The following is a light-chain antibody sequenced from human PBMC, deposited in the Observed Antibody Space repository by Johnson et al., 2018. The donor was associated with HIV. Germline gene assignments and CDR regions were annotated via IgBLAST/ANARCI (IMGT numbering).Light chain of an antibody. CDR3: GAWDSSLGAHYV. CDR1: SSNIGNNY. J-gene: IGLJ1*01. Sequence: QSVLTQPPSVSAATGQKVTISCSGSSSNIGNNYVSWYQQVPGTAPKLLIYEKNKRPSGIPDRFSASMSGTSATLAITGLQTGDEGGYYCGAWDSSLGAHYVFGTGTRVTVL. CDR2: EKN. V-gene: IGLV1-51*02.